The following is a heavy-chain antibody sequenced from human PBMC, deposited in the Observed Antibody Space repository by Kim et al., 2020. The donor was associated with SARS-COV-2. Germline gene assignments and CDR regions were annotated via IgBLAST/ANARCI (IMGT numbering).Heavy chain of an antibody. V-gene: IGHV4-39*01. CDR3: ARLRTDRYYDYVWGSYRYTGDWFDP. CDR2: IYYSGST. CDR1: GGSISSSSYY. D-gene: IGHD3-16*02. J-gene: IGHJ5*02. Sequence: SETLSLTCTVSGGSISSSSYYWGWIRQPPGKGLEWIGSIYYSGSTYYNPSLKSRVTISVDTSKNQFSLKLSSVTAADTAVYYCARLRTDRYYDYVWGSYRYTGDWFDPWGQGTLVTVSS.